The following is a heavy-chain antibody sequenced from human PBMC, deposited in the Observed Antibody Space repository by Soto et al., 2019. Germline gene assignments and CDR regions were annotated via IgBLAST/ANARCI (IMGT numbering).Heavy chain of an antibody. D-gene: IGHD3-10*01. CDR3: AKDRGWFGELSAIEYFQH. J-gene: IGHJ1*01. CDR1: GFTFSSYA. V-gene: IGHV3-23*01. Sequence: EVQLLESGGGLVQPGGSLRLSCAASGFTFSSYAMSWVRQAPGKGLEWVSAISGSGGSTYYADSVKGRFTISRDNSKNTLYLQMNSLRAEDTAVYYCAKDRGWFGELSAIEYFQHWGQGTLVTVSS. CDR2: ISGSGGST.